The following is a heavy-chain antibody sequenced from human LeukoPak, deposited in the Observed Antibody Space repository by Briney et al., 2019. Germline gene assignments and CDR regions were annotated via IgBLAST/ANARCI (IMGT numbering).Heavy chain of an antibody. J-gene: IGHJ4*02. Sequence: KPSETLSLTCTVSGGSISSSSYYWGWIRQPPGKGLEWIGSIYYSGSTYYNPSLKSRVTISVDTSKNQFSLKLSSVTAADTAVYYCATLPVDGRLLYFDYWGQGTLVTVSS. CDR2: IYYSGST. CDR1: GGSISSSSYY. CDR3: ATLPVDGRLLYFDY. V-gene: IGHV4-39*01.